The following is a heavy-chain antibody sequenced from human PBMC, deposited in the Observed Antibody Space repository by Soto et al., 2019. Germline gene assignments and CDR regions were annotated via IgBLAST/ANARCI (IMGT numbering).Heavy chain of an antibody. Sequence: EVQLLESGGGSVQPGGSLRLPCEASRFTFSNYAMTWVRQAPGKGLEWVSAISGSGAGTYYADSVRGRFTISRDISKNRLYLERSSLTAEDTSVHYCGTSTWVSQHQYYCYYYMDGWGKGTTVTVSS. D-gene: IGHD6-13*01. CDR1: RFTFSNYA. CDR3: GTSTWVSQHQYYCYYYMDG. J-gene: IGHJ6*03. CDR2: ISGSGAGT. V-gene: IGHV3-23*01.